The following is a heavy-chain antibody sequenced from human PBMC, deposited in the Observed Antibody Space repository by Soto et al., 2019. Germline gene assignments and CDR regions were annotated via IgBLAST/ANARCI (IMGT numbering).Heavy chain of an antibody. Sequence: LSLTCTVSGGSISSYYWSWIRQPAGKGLEWIGRIYTSGSTNYNPFLKSRVTMSVDTSKNQFSLKLSSVTAADTAVYYCAREGVHYDILTGYPWGQGTLVTVSS. V-gene: IGHV4-4*07. CDR2: IYTSGST. J-gene: IGHJ5*02. CDR3: AREGVHYDILTGYP. D-gene: IGHD3-9*01. CDR1: GGSISSYY.